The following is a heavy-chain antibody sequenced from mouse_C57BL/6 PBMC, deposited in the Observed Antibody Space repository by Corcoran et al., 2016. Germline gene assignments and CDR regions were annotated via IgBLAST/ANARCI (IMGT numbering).Heavy chain of an antibody. J-gene: IGHJ2*01. D-gene: IGHD1-1*01. V-gene: IGHV1-80*01. Sequence: QVQLQQSGAELMTPGASVKISCKASGYAFSSYWMNWVKQRRGKGLEWIGQIYPGDGATNYNGKCKGKATLTADKSYSTAYMQLSSLTSEDSAVYFCARWNYGSSYFDYWGQGTTLTVSS. CDR3: ARWNYGSSYFDY. CDR2: IYPGDGAT. CDR1: GYAFSSYW.